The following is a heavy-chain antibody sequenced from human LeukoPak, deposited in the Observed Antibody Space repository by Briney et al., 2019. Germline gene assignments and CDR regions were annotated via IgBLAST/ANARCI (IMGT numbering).Heavy chain of an antibody. J-gene: IGHJ5*02. Sequence: ASVKVSCKASGYTFTSYYMHWVRQAPGQGLEWMGIINPSGGSTSYAQKFQGRVTMTRDTSTSTVYMELSSLRSEDTAVYYCARAYIVVVPAARGHWFDPWGQGTLVTVSS. CDR1: GYTFTSYY. V-gene: IGHV1-46*03. CDR2: INPSGGST. D-gene: IGHD2-2*01. CDR3: ARAYIVVVPAARGHWFDP.